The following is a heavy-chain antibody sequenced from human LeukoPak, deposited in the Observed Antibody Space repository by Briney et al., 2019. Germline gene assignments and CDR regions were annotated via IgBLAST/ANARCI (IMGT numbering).Heavy chain of an antibody. D-gene: IGHD2-8*01. V-gene: IGHV3-30*03. J-gene: IGHJ6*02. CDR2: ISYDGSNK. CDR1: GFTFSSYG. Sequence: GGSLRLSCAASGFTFSSYGMHWVLQAPGKGLEWAAVISYDGSNKYYADSVKGRFTISSDNSKSTLYLQMNSLTAEDTAVYFFASSPNVFYGMDVWGQGATVTVSS. CDR3: ASSPNVFYGMDV.